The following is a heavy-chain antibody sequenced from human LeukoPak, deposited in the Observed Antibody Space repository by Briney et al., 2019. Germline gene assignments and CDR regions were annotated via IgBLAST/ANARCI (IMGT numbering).Heavy chain of an antibody. J-gene: IGHJ6*03. D-gene: IGHD1-26*01. CDR2: ISYDGSNK. CDR3: ARPIVGAISGYYMDV. CDR1: GFTFSSYA. V-gene: IGHV3-30-3*01. Sequence: GGSLRLSCAASGFTFSSYAMHWVRQAPGKGLEWVAVISYDGSNKYYADSVKGRFTISRDNSKNTLYLQMNTLRAEDTAVYYCARPIVGAISGYYMDVWGKGTTVTVSS.